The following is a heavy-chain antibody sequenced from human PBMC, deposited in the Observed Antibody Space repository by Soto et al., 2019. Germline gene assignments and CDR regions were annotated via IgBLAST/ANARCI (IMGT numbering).Heavy chain of an antibody. CDR2: ILPIFGTT. CDR3: ASRGGHDALDL. J-gene: IGHJ3*01. D-gene: IGHD5-12*01. V-gene: IGHV1-69*01. Sequence: VQLVQSGTEVKKPGSSVKVSCKASGGTFISYTFNWVRQAPGQGLEWMGEILPIFGTTNYAQKFQGRVAFTADAATATGYMELSSLRSEDTALYFCASRGGHDALDLWGLGTMITVSS. CDR1: GGTFISYT.